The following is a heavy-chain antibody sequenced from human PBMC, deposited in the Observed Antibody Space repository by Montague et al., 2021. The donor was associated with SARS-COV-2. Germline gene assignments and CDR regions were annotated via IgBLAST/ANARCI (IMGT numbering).Heavy chain of an antibody. CDR3: AGLQGDGSLYGMDV. V-gene: IGHV4-59*01. CDR1: GGSISSYN. Sequence: SETLSLTCTVSGGSISSYNWSWIRQPPGKGLECIGYIYYSGNTNYNPSLKSQVTISVDASKGQFSLKLSSVTAADTAVYYCAGLQGDGSLYGMDVWGQGTTVTVSS. J-gene: IGHJ6*02. D-gene: IGHD5-24*01. CDR2: IYYSGNT.